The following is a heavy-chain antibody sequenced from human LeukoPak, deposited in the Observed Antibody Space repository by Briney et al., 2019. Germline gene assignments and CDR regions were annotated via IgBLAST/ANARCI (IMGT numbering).Heavy chain of an antibody. CDR2: INSDGSST. V-gene: IGHV3-74*01. J-gene: IGHJ4*02. CDR1: GFTFSSYW. CDR3: ARGARRGYSDY. Sequence: GGSLRLSCAASGFTFSSYWMHWVRQAPGKGLVWVSRINSDGSSTSYADSVKGRFTISRDNAKNTLYLQMNSLRAKDTAVYYCARGARRGYSDYWGQGTLVTVSS. D-gene: IGHD5-12*01.